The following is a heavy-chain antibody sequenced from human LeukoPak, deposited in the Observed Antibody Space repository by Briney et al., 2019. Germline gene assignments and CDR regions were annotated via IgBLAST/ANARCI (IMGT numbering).Heavy chain of an antibody. D-gene: IGHD3-10*01. Sequence: PSETLSLTCAVYGGSFSGYYWSWIRQPPGKGLEWIGEINHSGSTNYNPSLKSRVTISVDTSKNQFSLKLSSVTAADTAVYYCARGELYGSGSYYPNYIYYYYGMDVWGQGTTVTVSS. V-gene: IGHV4-34*01. CDR2: INHSGST. J-gene: IGHJ6*02. CDR1: GGSFSGYY. CDR3: ARGELYGSGSYYPNYIYYYYGMDV.